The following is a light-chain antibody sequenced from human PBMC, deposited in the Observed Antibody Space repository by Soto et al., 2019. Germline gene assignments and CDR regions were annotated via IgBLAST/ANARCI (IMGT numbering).Light chain of an antibody. CDR3: QQYNNWPFS. V-gene: IGKV1-5*03. CDR1: QSINRW. J-gene: IGKJ5*01. Sequence: DIQMTQSPSTLSASVGDRVTITCRASQSINRWLAWYQQKPGKAPKLLIYKASTLKSGVPSRFSGSGSGTEFTLTISGLQSDDSAVYFCQQYNNWPFSFGQGTRLEIK. CDR2: KAS.